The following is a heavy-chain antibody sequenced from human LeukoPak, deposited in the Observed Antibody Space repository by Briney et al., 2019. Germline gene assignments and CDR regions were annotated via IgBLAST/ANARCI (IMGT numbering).Heavy chain of an antibody. CDR3: AKVYLPPPQPREIVVVVAADY. CDR2: ISSSSSYI. D-gene: IGHD2-15*01. CDR1: GFTFSSYS. J-gene: IGHJ4*02. V-gene: IGHV3-21*01. Sequence: PGGSLRLSCAASGFTFSSYSMNWVRQAPGKGLEWVSSISSSSSYIYYADSVKGRFTISRDNSKNTLYLQMNSLRAEDTAVYYCAKVYLPPPQPREIVVVVAADYWGQGTLVTVSS.